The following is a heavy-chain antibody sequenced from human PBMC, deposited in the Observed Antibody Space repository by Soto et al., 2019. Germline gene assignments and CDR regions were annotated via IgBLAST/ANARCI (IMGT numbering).Heavy chain of an antibody. CDR1: GFTFSSYA. J-gene: IGHJ4*02. CDR2: ISYDGSNK. CDR3: AREAGIVGANPDY. D-gene: IGHD1-26*01. V-gene: IGHV3-30-3*01. Sequence: GGSLRLSCAASGFTFSSYAMHWVRQAPGKGLEWVAVISYDGSNKYYADSVKGRFTISRDNSKNTLYLQMNSLRAEGTAVYYCAREAGIVGANPDYWGQGTLVTVSS.